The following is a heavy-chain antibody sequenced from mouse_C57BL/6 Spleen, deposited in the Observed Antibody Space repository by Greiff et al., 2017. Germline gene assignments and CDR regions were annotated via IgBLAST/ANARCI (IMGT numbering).Heavy chain of an antibody. Sequence: VQRVESGAELAKPGASVKLSCKASGYTFTSYWMHWVKQRPGQGLEWIGYINPSSGYTKYNQKFKDKATLTADKSSSTAYMQLSSLTYEDSAVYYCAGGTAFDYWGQGTTLTVSS. V-gene: IGHV1-7*01. CDR3: AGGTAFDY. CDR1: GYTFTSYW. CDR2: INPSSGYT. J-gene: IGHJ2*01.